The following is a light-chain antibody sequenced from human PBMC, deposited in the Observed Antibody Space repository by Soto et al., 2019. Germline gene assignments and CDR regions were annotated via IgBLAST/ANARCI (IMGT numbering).Light chain of an antibody. J-gene: IGLJ1*01. Sequence: QSVLTQPASVSGSPGQSITISCTGTSSDVGAYNYVSWYQQHPNKAPKLMIYEVSNRPSGVSNRFSGSKSGNTASLTISGLQAEDEADYYCSSFTSSSTVVFGTGTKVTVL. CDR1: SSDVGAYNY. CDR3: SSFTSSSTVV. V-gene: IGLV2-14*01. CDR2: EVS.